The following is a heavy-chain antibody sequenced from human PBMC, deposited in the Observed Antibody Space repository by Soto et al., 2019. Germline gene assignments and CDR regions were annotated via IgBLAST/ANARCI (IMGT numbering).Heavy chain of an antibody. Sequence: PGGSLRLSCAASGFTFSSYGMHWVRQAAGKGLEWVAVIWYDGSNKYYADSVKGRFTISRDNSKNTLYLQMNSLSAEDTAVYYCARVKSAMVNYYYYGMDVWGQGTTVTVSS. V-gene: IGHV3-33*08. CDR2: IWYDGSNK. CDR3: ARVKSAMVNYYYYGMDV. D-gene: IGHD5-18*01. J-gene: IGHJ6*02. CDR1: GFTFSSYG.